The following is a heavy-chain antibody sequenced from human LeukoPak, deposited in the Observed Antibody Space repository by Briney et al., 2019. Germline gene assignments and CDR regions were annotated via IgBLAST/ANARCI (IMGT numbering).Heavy chain of an antibody. CDR2: IFYTGRT. J-gene: IGHJ3*02. V-gene: IGHV4-39*01. D-gene: IGHD3-22*01. CDR3: ARHGHYDSSGLNAFDI. CDR1: GDFISSRPYY. Sequence: SETLSLTCSVSGDFISSRPYYWGWIRQPPGKRLQWLGTIFYTGRTYYNPSLKSRVSISLDTSKNQFSLNLNSVSAADTSVYYCARHGHYDSSGLNAFDIWGQGTLVTVSS.